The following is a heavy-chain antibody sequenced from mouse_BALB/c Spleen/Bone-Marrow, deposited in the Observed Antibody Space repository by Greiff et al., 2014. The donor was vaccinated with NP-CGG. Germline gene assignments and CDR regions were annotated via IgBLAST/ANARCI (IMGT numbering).Heavy chain of an antibody. D-gene: IGHD4-1*01. V-gene: IGHV5-17*02. CDR2: ISSGSSTI. CDR3: ARGGNWEDFDY. CDR1: GFTFSSFG. Sequence: EVKLLESGGGLVQPGGSRKLSCAASGFTFSSFGMHWVRQAPERGLGWVAYISSGSSTIFYADTVKGRFTISRDNPKNTLFLQMTSLRSEDTAMYYCARGGNWEDFDYWGQGTTLTVSS. J-gene: IGHJ2*01.